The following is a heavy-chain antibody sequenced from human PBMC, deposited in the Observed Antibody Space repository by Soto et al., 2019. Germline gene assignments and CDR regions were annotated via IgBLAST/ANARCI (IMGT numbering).Heavy chain of an antibody. J-gene: IGHJ4*02. V-gene: IGHV3-23*01. Sequence: GGSLRLSCIVSGFSFVGYALAWVRQAPGKGLEWVAAVSGGGGSTYYADSVKGRFSVSRDKSGNMIYLQMNSLTAGDTAVYYCAKTQNFNGYYTGFGSWGQGTRVTVPQ. CDR3: AKTQNFNGYYTGFGS. D-gene: IGHD3-3*01. CDR1: GFSFVGYA. CDR2: VSGGGGST.